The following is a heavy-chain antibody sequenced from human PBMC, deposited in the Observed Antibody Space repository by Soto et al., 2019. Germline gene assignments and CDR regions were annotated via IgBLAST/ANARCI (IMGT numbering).Heavy chain of an antibody. V-gene: IGHV3-74*01. CDR2: INSDGSST. Sequence: GGSLRLSCAASGFTFSSYWMYWVRQAPGKGLVWVSRINSDGSSTSYADSVKGRFTISRDNAKNTLYLQMNSLRAEDTAVYYCASPNWSDAFDIWGQGTMVTVSS. J-gene: IGHJ3*02. D-gene: IGHD7-27*01. CDR3: ASPNWSDAFDI. CDR1: GFTFSSYW.